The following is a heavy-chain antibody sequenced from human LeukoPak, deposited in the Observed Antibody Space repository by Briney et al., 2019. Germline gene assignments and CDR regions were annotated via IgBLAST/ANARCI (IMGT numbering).Heavy chain of an antibody. CDR3: ARDRYYDSSGSYSWGFDY. CDR1: GFTFSTYT. CDR2: ISFDGRNK. J-gene: IGHJ4*02. Sequence: GRSLRLSCAASGFTFSTYTMHWVRQAPGKGLEWVAVISFDGRNKYYADSVKGRFTISRDNAKNSLYLQMNSLRAEDTAVYYCARDRYYDSSGSYSWGFDYWGQGTLVTVSS. D-gene: IGHD3-22*01. V-gene: IGHV3-30*04.